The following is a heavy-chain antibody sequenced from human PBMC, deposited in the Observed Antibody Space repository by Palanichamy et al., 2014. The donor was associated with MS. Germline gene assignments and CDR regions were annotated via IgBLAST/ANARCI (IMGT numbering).Heavy chain of an antibody. CDR1: GFTFSIYW. CDR3: ARDWGFDY. CDR2: IKKDGGEK. D-gene: IGHD7-27*01. J-gene: IGHJ4*02. V-gene: IGHV3-7*01. Sequence: EVQLVESGGGLVQSGGSLRLSCAASGFTFSIYWMSWVRQAPGKGLEWVANIKKDGGEKYYVDSVKGRFTISRDNAKNSLYLQMNSLRAEDTAVYYCARDWGFDYWGQGTLVTVSS.